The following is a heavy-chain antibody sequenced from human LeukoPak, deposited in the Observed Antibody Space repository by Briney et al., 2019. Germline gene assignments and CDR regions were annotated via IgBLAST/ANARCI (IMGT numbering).Heavy chain of an antibody. CDR3: AKDHDNTDSYYYFDS. J-gene: IGHJ4*02. D-gene: IGHD2-21*02. CDR1: GFNFDAYA. V-gene: IGHV3-23*01. Sequence: GGSLRISRVATGFNFDAYAMSWVRQAPGKGLEWVSSISKSGRTTFYTDSVKGRFTISRDKSMSTLHLQMNRLRAEDTALYYCAKDHDNTDSYYYFDSWGQGTLVTVSS. CDR2: ISKSGRTT.